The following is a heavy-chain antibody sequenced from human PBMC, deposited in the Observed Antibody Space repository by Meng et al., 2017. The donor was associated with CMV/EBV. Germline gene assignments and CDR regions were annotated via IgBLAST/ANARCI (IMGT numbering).Heavy chain of an antibody. Sequence: QVQWVRSGAEGKKPGASVKAPCKASGYTFTSYGISWVRQAPGQGLEWMGWISAYNGNTNYAQKLQGRVTMTTDTSTSTAYMELRSLSSDDTAVYYCARDPLFGGGGRFDLWGRGTLVTVSS. J-gene: IGHJ2*01. D-gene: IGHD3-10*01. V-gene: IGHV1-18*01. CDR3: ARDPLFGGGGRFDL. CDR1: GYTFTSYG. CDR2: ISAYNGNT.